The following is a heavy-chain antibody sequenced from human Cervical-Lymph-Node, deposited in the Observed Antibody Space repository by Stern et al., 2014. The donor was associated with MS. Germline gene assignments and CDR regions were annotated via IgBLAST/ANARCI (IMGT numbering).Heavy chain of an antibody. CDR2: INADGRDT. V-gene: IGHV3-74*02. CDR3: ARVAGRASSSREDFDS. CDR1: GFTFSYYW. J-gene: IGHJ4*02. D-gene: IGHD6-13*01. Sequence: VQLVESGGAVVQPGGSLRLSCAASGFTFSYYWMHWVRQAPGKGLVWVSRINADGRDTSYAAPVKGRFTSSRDNGKKTMYLHMDSLRVEDTAVYYCARVAGRASSSREDFDSWGQGTLVTVSS.